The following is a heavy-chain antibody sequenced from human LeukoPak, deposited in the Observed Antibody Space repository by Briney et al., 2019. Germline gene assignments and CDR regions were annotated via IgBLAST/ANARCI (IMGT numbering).Heavy chain of an antibody. CDR1: GFTFSSYS. CDR3: ARGSGSSDY. V-gene: IGHV3-21*01. CDR2: ISSSSSYI. D-gene: IGHD3-10*01. Sequence: GGSLRLSCAASGFTFSSYSMNWVRQAPGKGLEWVSSISSSSSYICYADSVKGRFTISRDNAKNSLYLQMNSLRAEDTAVYYCARGSGSSDYWGQGTLVTVSS. J-gene: IGHJ4*02.